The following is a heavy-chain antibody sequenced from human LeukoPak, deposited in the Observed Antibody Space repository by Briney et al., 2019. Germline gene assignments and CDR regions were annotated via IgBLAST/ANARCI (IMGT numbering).Heavy chain of an antibody. J-gene: IGHJ5*01. CDR3: ARDSYSSSIRWFDS. V-gene: IGHV4-31*03. Sequence: PSETLSLTCTVSGGSISSGGYYWSWIRQLPGKGLEWIGYIDYSGTAYYNPSLKSRVTISIDTSNNQFSVKLSSVTAADTVVYYCARDSYSSSIRWFDSWGQGTLVIVSS. CDR2: IDYSGTA. CDR1: GGSISSGGYY. D-gene: IGHD6-6*01.